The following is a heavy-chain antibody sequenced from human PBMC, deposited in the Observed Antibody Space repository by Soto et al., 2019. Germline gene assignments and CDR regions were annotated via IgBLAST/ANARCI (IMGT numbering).Heavy chain of an antibody. Sequence: PSETLSLTCAVSGGSISSGGYSWSWIRQPPGKGLEWIGYIYHSGSTYYNPSLKSRVTISVDRSKNQFSLKLSSVTAADTAVYYCARGYCSSTSCYTPFYFDYWGQGTLGTAPQ. V-gene: IGHV4-30-2*01. CDR1: GGSISSGGYS. D-gene: IGHD2-2*02. CDR3: ARGYCSSTSCYTPFYFDY. CDR2: IYHSGST. J-gene: IGHJ4*02.